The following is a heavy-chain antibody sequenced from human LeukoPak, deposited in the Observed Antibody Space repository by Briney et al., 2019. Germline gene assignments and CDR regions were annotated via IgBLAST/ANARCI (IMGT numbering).Heavy chain of an antibody. D-gene: IGHD6-19*01. Sequence: GGSLRLSCAASGFTFSSYAMHWVRQAPGKGLEWVAVISYDGSNKYYADSVKGRFTISRDNSKNTLYLQMNSLRAEDTAVYYCARETDIAVAPLDLYYYYGMDVWGQGTTVTVSS. V-gene: IGHV3-30-3*01. CDR1: GFTFSSYA. CDR2: ISYDGSNK. J-gene: IGHJ6*02. CDR3: ARETDIAVAPLDLYYYYGMDV.